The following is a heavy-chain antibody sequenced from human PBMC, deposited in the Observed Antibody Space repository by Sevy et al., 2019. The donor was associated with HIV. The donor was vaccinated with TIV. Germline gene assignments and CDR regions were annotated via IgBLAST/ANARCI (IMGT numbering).Heavy chain of an antibody. Sequence: SETLSLTCTVSGGSISSSSYYWGWISQPPGKGLEWIGSIYYSGSTYYNPSLKSRVTISVDTSKNQFSLKLSSVTAADTAVYYCARRSWTTSTPGDYWGQGTLVTVSS. J-gene: IGHJ4*02. CDR3: ARRSWTTSTPGDY. V-gene: IGHV4-39*01. D-gene: IGHD1-1*01. CDR1: GGSISSSSYY. CDR2: IYYSGST.